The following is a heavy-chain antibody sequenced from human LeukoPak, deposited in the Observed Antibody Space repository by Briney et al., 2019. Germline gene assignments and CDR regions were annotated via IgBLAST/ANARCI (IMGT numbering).Heavy chain of an antibody. CDR3: ATDSSGYYLLDY. Sequence: SETLSLTCTVSGGSISSSSYYWGWIRQPPGKGLEWIGSFYYSGSTYYNPSLKSRVTISLDTPKNQFSLKLSSVTAADTAVYYCATDSSGYYLLDYWGQGTLVTVSS. D-gene: IGHD3-22*01. CDR1: GGSISSSSYY. CDR2: FYYSGST. J-gene: IGHJ4*02. V-gene: IGHV4-39*01.